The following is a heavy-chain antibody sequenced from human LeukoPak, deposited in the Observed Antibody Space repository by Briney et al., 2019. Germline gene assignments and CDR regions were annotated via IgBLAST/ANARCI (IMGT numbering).Heavy chain of an antibody. CDR2: IYYSGST. CDR3: AREGDGYNPYYYYYGMDV. D-gene: IGHD5-24*01. CDR1: GGSISSGDYY. V-gene: IGHV4-30-4*01. J-gene: IGHJ6*02. Sequence: QTLSLTCTVSGGSISSGDYYWRWIRQPPGKGLEWIVYIYYSGSTYDNPSLKSRITITVDTSKNQFSLKLSSVTAADTAVYYCAREGDGYNPYYYYYGMDVWGQGTTVTVSS.